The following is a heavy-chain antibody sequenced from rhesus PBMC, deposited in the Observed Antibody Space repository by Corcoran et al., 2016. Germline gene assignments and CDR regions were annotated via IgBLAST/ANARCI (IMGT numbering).Heavy chain of an antibody. V-gene: IGHV4S10*01. D-gene: IGHD5-24*01. CDR1: VGSISDSYR. CDR3: ARPYSGYSYNY. J-gene: IGHJ4*01. Sequence: QVQLQESGPGVVKPSETLSLPCAVSVGSISDSYRWSWIRQPPGKGLEWIGYIYGSSTSTNYNPSLKSRVTISKDTSKNQFSLKLSSVTAADTAVYYCARPYSGYSYNYWGQGVLVTVSS. CDR2: IYGSSTST.